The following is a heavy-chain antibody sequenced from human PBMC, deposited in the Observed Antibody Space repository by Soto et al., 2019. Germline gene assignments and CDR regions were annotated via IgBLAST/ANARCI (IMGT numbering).Heavy chain of an antibody. CDR2: IYYSGST. V-gene: IGHV4-59*08. J-gene: IGHJ4*02. CDR1: GGSISSYY. Sequence: PSETLSLTCTVSGGSISSYYWSWIRQPPGKGLEWSGYIYYSGSTNYNPSLKSRVTISVDTSKNQFSLKLSSVTAADTAVYYCARGPLTTVVRGAFDYWGQGTLVTVSS. CDR3: ARGPLTTVVRGAFDY. D-gene: IGHD4-17*01.